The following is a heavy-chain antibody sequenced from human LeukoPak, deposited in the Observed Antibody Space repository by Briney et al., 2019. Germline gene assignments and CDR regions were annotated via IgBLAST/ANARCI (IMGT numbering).Heavy chain of an antibody. CDR2: IYPGDSDT. CDR1: GSIFTSYW. V-gene: IGHV5-51*01. D-gene: IGHD2-2*01. CDR3: ARPHCSSTSCYSSGAFDI. J-gene: IGHJ3*02. Sequence: GESLKISGQGSGSIFTSYWIGWVRPLPGKGLEWMGSIYPGDSDTRYSPSFQGQVTISADKSISSAYLQWSSLKASDTAMYYCARPHCSSTSCYSSGAFDIWGQGTMVIVSS.